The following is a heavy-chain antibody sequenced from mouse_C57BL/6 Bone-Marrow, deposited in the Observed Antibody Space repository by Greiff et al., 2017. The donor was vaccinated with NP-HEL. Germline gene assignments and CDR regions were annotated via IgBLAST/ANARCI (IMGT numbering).Heavy chain of an antibody. Sequence: QVQLQQPGAELVMPGASVKLSCKASGYTFTSYWMHWVKQRPGQGLEWIGEIDPSDSYTNYNQKFKGKSTLTVDKSSSTAYMQLSSLTSEDSAVYCCARGYSWNDVGGWGQGTTLTVAS. CDR3: ARGYSWNDVGG. CDR2: IDPSDSYT. D-gene: IGHD1-1*01. CDR1: GYTFTSYW. V-gene: IGHV1-69*01. J-gene: IGHJ2*01.